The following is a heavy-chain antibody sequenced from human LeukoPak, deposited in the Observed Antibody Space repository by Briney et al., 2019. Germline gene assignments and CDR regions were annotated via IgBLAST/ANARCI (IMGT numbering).Heavy chain of an antibody. V-gene: IGHV3-7*01. CDR2: IKQDGSEK. CDR1: GFTFSSYW. J-gene: IGHJ4*02. Sequence: GGSLRLSCAASGFTFSSYWMSWVRQAPGKGLEWVANIKQDGSEKYYADSVKGRFTISRDNAENSLYLQMNSLRAEDTAMYYCASSGSLDYWGQGTLVTVSS. D-gene: IGHD1-26*01. CDR3: ASSGSLDY.